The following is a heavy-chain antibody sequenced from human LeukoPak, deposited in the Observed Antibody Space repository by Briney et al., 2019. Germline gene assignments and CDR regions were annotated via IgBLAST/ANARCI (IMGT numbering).Heavy chain of an antibody. J-gene: IGHJ4*02. V-gene: IGHV3-7*01. CDR2: IKQDGGEK. CDR3: AKDRRRYCSGGSCYLTFDY. CDR1: GFTVRTYW. Sequence: GGSLRLSCAVSGFTVRTYWMNWVRQAPGKGLEWVANIKQDGGEKYYVDSVKGRFTISRDNSKNTLYLQMNSLRAEDTAVYYCAKDRRRYCSGGSCYLTFDYWGQGTLVTVSS. D-gene: IGHD2-15*01.